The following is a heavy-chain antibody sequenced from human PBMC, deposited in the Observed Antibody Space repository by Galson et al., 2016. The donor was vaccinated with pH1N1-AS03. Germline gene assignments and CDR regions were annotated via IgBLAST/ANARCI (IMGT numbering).Heavy chain of an antibody. Sequence: QSGAEVKKPGESLKISCKGSGYRFTNYWIGWVRQMPGKGLEWMGIIYPGNSDSRYNKSFQGQVTISADTSISTVYLQWSSLQASDTAMYYCARGAAGPLDPWGQGTLVTVSS. CDR3: ARGAAGPLDP. CDR2: IYPGNSDS. CDR1: GYRFTNYW. J-gene: IGHJ5*02. V-gene: IGHV5-51*03. D-gene: IGHD6-25*01.